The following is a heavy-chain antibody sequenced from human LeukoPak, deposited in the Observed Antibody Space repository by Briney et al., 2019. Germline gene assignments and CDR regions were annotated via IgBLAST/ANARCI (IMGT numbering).Heavy chain of an antibody. V-gene: IGHV4-61*03. CDR2: IHNSGST. CDR1: GGSISSSSYY. CDR3: VRDWEGFNFDI. Sequence: SETLSLTCTVSGGSISSSSYYWGWIRQPPGEGLEWIAYIHNSGSTNYNPSLKSRVTISVDTSKNHFSLKLSSVTAADTAVYYCVRDWEGFNFDIWGQGTMVTVSS. D-gene: IGHD1-26*01. J-gene: IGHJ3*02.